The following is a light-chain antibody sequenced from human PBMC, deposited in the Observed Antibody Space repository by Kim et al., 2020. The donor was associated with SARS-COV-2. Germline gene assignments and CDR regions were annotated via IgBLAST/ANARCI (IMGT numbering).Light chain of an antibody. V-gene: IGKV3-15*01. J-gene: IGKJ1*01. CDR3: QQYNNWPWT. Sequence: EIVMTQSPATLSVSPGERATLSCRDSQSVSSNLAWYQQKPGQAPRLLIYGASTGATGIPAKFSGSGSGTEFTLTISSLQSEDVAVYYCQQYNNWPWTFGQGTKPEI. CDR2: GAS. CDR1: QSVSSN.